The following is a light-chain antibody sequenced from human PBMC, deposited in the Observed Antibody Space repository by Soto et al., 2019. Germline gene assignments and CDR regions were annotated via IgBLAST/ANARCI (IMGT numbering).Light chain of an antibody. J-gene: IGLJ2*01. Sequence: QSVLTQPPSVSGAPGQRVTISCTGSSSNIGAGYDVHWYQQLPGAAPRLLIYNNINRPSGVPDRFSGSKSGTSASLAITGLQAEDEADYYCQSYDSTSVFGGGTQLTVL. CDR2: NNI. CDR3: QSYDSTSV. CDR1: SSNIGAGYD. V-gene: IGLV1-40*01.